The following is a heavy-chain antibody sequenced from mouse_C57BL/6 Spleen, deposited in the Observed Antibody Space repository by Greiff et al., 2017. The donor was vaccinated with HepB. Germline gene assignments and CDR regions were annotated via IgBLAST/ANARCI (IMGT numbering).Heavy chain of an antibody. Sequence: EVQRVESGGGLVKPGGSLKLSCAASGFTFSSYAMSWVRQTPEKRLEWVATISDGGSYTYYPDNVKGRFTIYRDNAKNNLYLQMSHLKSEDTAMYYCARYDYDGYYYAMDYWGQGTSVTVSS. CDR1: GFTFSSYA. D-gene: IGHD2-4*01. CDR3: ARYDYDGYYYAMDY. J-gene: IGHJ4*01. CDR2: ISDGGSYT. V-gene: IGHV5-4*01.